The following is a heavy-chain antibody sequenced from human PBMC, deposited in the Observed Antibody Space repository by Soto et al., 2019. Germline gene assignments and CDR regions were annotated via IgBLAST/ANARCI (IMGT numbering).Heavy chain of an antibody. Sequence: SVKVSCKASGGTFSSYAISWVRQAPGQGLEWKGGIIPIFGTANYAQKFQGRVTITADESTSTAYMELSSLRSEDTAVYYCARDSPFTAKLGYCSSTSCYRSFDPWGQGTLVTVSS. J-gene: IGHJ5*02. CDR2: IIPIFGTA. D-gene: IGHD2-2*01. CDR1: GGTFSSYA. V-gene: IGHV1-69*13. CDR3: ARDSPFTAKLGYCSSTSCYRSFDP.